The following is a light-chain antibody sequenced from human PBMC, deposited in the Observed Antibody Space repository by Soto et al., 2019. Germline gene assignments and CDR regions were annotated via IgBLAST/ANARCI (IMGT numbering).Light chain of an antibody. CDR1: QSISSW. Sequence: DIQMTQSPSTLSASVGDRVTITCRASQSISSWLAWFQQRPGKAPKPLIYGASNLESGVPSRFSGSGSGSEFTLTISGLQPDDFATYYCQQYNTFWTFGQGTKVEIK. V-gene: IGKV1-5*01. J-gene: IGKJ1*01. CDR3: QQYNTFWT. CDR2: GAS.